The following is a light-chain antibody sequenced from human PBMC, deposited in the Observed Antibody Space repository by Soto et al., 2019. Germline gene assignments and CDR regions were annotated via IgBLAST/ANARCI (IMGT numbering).Light chain of an antibody. Sequence: DVQITQSPASVSASVGDRVTITCRASQSISTYLSWYQQKPGKAPNLLIYAASSLQSGVPSRFSGSGSGTDFTLTISSLQPEDFATYYCQQTYSHPPTFGQGTKVDIK. CDR1: QSISTY. J-gene: IGKJ1*01. CDR3: QQTYSHPPT. CDR2: AAS. V-gene: IGKV1-39*01.